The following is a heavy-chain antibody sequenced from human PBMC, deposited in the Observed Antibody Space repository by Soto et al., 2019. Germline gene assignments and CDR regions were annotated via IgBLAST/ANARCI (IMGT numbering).Heavy chain of an antibody. Sequence: ASVKVSCKASGYTFSNYGITWVRRAPGQRFEWRGWISASKGNTNYAQKFQGRVTMTTDTSTSTFYMELRSLRSDDTAIYYCASRSGQLPYYFDYWGQGTLVTVSS. CDR2: ISASKGNT. J-gene: IGHJ4*02. D-gene: IGHD1-1*01. CDR3: ASRSGQLPYYFDY. V-gene: IGHV1-18*01. CDR1: GYTFSNYG.